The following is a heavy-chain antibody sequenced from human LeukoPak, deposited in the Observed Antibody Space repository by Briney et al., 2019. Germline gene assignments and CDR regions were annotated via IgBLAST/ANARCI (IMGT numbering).Heavy chain of an antibody. CDR3: VKDSARGRGPRYCSGGSCYYFDY. J-gene: IGHJ4*02. CDR1: GFTFSSYA. Sequence: GGSLRLSCAASGFTFSSYAMNWVRQAPGEGLEGVSDISGSGGSTYYADSVKGRFTISRDNSKNTLYLQMNSLRAEDTAVYYCVKDSARGRGPRYCSGGSCYYFDYWGQGTLVTVPS. D-gene: IGHD2-15*01. V-gene: IGHV3-23*01. CDR2: ISGSGGST.